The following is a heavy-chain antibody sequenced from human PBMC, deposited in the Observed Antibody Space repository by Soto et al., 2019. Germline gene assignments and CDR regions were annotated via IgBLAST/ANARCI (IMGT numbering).Heavy chain of an antibody. D-gene: IGHD3-22*01. Sequence: GESLKISCKGSGYSFTSYWIGWVRQMPGKGLEWMGIIYPGDSDTRYSPSFQGQVTISADKSISTAYLQWSSLKASDTAMYYCARRGDSSGYYFDYFDYWGQGTLVTVSS. J-gene: IGHJ4*02. V-gene: IGHV5-51*01. CDR2: IYPGDSDT. CDR1: GYSFTSYW. CDR3: ARRGDSSGYYFDYFDY.